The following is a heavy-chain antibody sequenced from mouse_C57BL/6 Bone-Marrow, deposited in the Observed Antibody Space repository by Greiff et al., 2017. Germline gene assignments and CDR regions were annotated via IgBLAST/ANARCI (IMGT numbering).Heavy chain of an antibody. V-gene: IGHV1-66*01. CDR1: GYSFTSYY. D-gene: IGHD2-1*01. CDR2: IYPGSGNT. J-gene: IGHJ3*01. Sequence: QVQLKESGPELVKPGASVKISCKASGYSFTSYYIHWVKQRPGQGLEWIGWIYPGSGNTKYNEKFKGKATLTADTSSSTAYMQLSSLTSEDSAVYYCALWYQAWFAYWCQGTLVTVSA. CDR3: ALWYQAWFAY.